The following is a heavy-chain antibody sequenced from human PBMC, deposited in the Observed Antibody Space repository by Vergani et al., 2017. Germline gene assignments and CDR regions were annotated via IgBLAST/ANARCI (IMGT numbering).Heavy chain of an antibody. D-gene: IGHD3-3*01. Sequence: QVQLQESGPGLVKPSETLSLTCTVSGGPISNYYWSWIRQPPGKGLEWIGYIYYSGSTNYNPSLKSRVTISVDTSKNQISLKLSSVTAADTAVFYCAGFWSGPGWFDPWGQGTLVTVSS. V-gene: IGHV4-59*01. CDR1: GGPISNYY. CDR3: AGFWSGPGWFDP. CDR2: IYYSGST. J-gene: IGHJ5*02.